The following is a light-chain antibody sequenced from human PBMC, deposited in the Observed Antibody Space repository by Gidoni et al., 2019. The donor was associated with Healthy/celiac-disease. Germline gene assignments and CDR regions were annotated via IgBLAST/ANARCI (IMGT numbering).Light chain of an antibody. CDR1: NIGSKS. V-gene: IGLV3-21*02. Sequence: SYVLTQPPSGSLAPGQTARITCGGNNIGSKSVHWYQQKPGQAPVLVVYDDSDRPSGTPERFSGSNSGNTATLTISRVEAGDEADYYCQVWDSSSDHVVFGGGTKLTVL. CDR3: QVWDSSSDHVV. CDR2: DDS. J-gene: IGLJ2*01.